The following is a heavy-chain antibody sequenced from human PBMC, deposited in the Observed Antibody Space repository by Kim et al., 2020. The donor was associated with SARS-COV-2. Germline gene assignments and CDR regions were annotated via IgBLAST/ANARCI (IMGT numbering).Heavy chain of an antibody. CDR2: TYGGDTT. J-gene: IGHJ4*02. CDR3: VKDVDY. CDR1: VFTFSSNA. Sequence: GGSLRLSCAASVFTFSSNAVSWARQAPGKGPEWVSVTYGGDTTYYADSVKGRFTISRDNSKNTLYLQMNSLRAEDTAVYYCVKDVDYWGQGTLVTVSS. V-gene: IGHV3-23*03.